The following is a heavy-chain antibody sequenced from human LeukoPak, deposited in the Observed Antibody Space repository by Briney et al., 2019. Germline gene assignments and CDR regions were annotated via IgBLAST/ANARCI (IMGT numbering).Heavy chain of an antibody. CDR3: ARDRPGDGYFDY. J-gene: IGHJ4*02. V-gene: IGHV3-66*01. D-gene: IGHD3-10*01. Sequence: PGGSLRLSCAASGFTVSNNDMTWVRQTPGKGLEWVSIIYSGGNTYYADSVKGRFTISRDNSRNTLYLQMNSLRAEDTAVFYCARDRPGDGYFDYWGQGTLVTASS. CDR1: GFTVSNND. CDR2: IYSGGNT.